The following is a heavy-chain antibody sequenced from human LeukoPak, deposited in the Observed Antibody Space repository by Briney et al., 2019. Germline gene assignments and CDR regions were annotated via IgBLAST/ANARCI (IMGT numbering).Heavy chain of an antibody. J-gene: IGHJ4*02. CDR1: GFNFGNND. D-gene: IGHD3-22*01. Sequence: GGSLRLSCAASGFNFGNNDMNWVRQTPGKGLEWVSGIRGCNGQTYYADSVKGRFTISRDKSVDTVYLQMNGLKTEDAAVYYCAKSITMMVFWGQGTLVTVSS. CDR2: IRGCNGQT. V-gene: IGHV3-23*01. CDR3: AKSITMMVF.